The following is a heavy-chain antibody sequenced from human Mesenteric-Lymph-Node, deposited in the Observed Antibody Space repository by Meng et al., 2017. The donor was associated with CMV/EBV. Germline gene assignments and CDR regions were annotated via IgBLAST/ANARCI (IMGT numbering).Heavy chain of an antibody. J-gene: IGHJ4*02. Sequence: SGFTFTSYARGWVRQAPGKGLQWVSSISGSGLSRHYADSVKGRFTISKDDSKNTLYLQMNSLSAEDTAVYYCAKVAAYSSGWYYFDYWGQGTLVTVSS. V-gene: IGHV3-23*01. D-gene: IGHD6-19*01. CDR2: ISGSGLSR. CDR1: GFTFTSYA. CDR3: AKVAAYSSGWYYFDY.